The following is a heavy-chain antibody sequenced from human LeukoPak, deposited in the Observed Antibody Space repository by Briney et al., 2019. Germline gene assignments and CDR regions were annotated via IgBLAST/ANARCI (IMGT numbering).Heavy chain of an antibody. J-gene: IGHJ5*02. D-gene: IGHD6-13*01. V-gene: IGHV4-34*01. Sequence: SETLSLTCAVYGGSFSGYYWSWIRQPPGKGLEWIGEINHSGSTNYNPSLKSRVTISVDTSKNQFSLKLSSVTAAHTAVYYCARQNSSSWYLGWFDPWGQGTLVTVSS. CDR3: ARQNSSSWYLGWFDP. CDR2: INHSGST. CDR1: GGSFSGYY.